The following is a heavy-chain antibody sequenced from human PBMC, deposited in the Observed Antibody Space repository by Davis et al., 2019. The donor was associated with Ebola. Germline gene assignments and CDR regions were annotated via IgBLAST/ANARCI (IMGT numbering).Heavy chain of an antibody. CDR3: ARDVGYCSGGSCLNYGMDV. CDR1: GFTFSSYS. V-gene: IGHV3-21*01. CDR2: ISSSSSYI. D-gene: IGHD2-15*01. J-gene: IGHJ6*02. Sequence: GESLKISCAASGFTFSSYSMNWVRQAPGKGLEWVSSISSSSSYIYYADSVKGRFTISRDNAKNSLYLQMNSLRAEDTAVYYCARDVGYCSGGSCLNYGMDVWDQGTTVTVSS.